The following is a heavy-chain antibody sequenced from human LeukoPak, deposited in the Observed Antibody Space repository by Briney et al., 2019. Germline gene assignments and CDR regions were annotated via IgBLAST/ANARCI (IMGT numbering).Heavy chain of an antibody. V-gene: IGHV1-8*01. CDR1: GYTFTSYD. CDR2: MNPNSGNT. CDR3: ARGPPNYYDSSGSYDY. J-gene: IGHJ4*02. D-gene: IGHD3-22*01. Sequence: GASVKVSCKASGYTFTSYDINWVRQATGQGLEWMGWMNPNSGNTGYAQKFQGRVTMTRNTSISTAYVELSSLRSEDTAVYYCARGPPNYYDSSGSYDYWGQGTLVTVSS.